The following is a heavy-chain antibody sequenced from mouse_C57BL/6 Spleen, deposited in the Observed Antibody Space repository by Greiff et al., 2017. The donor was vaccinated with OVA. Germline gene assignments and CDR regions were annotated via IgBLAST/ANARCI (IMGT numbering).Heavy chain of an antibody. D-gene: IGHD1-1*01. V-gene: IGHV1-55*01. CDR3: ARPSSDWYFDV. CDR1: GYNFPSYW. Sequence: QVQLQQPGAELVKPGASVKMSCKASGYNFPSYWITWVKQRPGQGLEWIGDIYPGSGSTNYNEKFKSKATLTVDTSSSTAYMPLSSLTSEDSAVYYCARPSSDWYFDVWGTGTTVTVSS. CDR2: IYPGSGST. J-gene: IGHJ1*03.